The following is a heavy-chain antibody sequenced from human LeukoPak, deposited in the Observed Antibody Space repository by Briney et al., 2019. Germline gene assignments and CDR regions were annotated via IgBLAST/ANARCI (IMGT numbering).Heavy chain of an antibody. CDR2: IIPIFGTA. J-gene: IGHJ5*02. CDR3: ARPDKPMVQFDNWFDP. CDR1: GGTFSSYA. D-gene: IGHD3-10*01. V-gene: IGHV1-69*13. Sequence: SVKVSCKASGGTFSSYAISWVRQAPGQGLEWMGGIIPIFGTANHAQKFQGRVTITADESTSTAYMELSSLRSEDTAVYYCARPDKPMVQFDNWFDPWGQGTLVTVSS.